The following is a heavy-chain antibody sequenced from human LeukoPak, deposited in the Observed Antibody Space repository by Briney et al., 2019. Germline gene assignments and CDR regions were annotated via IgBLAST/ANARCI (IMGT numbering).Heavy chain of an antibody. CDR3: ARVAGITMVRGVGGAFDY. Sequence: GGSLRLSCAASGFTFSSYEMNWVRQAPGKGLEWVSYISSSGSTIYYADSVKGRFTISRDNAKNSLYLQMNSLRAEDTAVYYCARVAGITMVRGVGGAFDYWGQGTLVTVSS. D-gene: IGHD3-10*01. J-gene: IGHJ4*02. V-gene: IGHV3-48*03. CDR2: ISSSGSTI. CDR1: GFTFSSYE.